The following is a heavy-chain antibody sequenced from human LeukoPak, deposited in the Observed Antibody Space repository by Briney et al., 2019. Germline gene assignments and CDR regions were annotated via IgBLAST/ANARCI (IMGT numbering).Heavy chain of an antibody. Sequence: ASVKVSCKASGYSFTTYGISWVRQAPGQGLEWMGWISANNNNTDNVQKLQGRVTMTTDTSTSTAYMELRSLRSDDTAVYYCARDRPDTAMVYWGQGTLVTVSS. CDR1: GYSFTTYG. CDR2: ISANNNNT. J-gene: IGHJ4*02. V-gene: IGHV1-18*01. CDR3: ARDRPDTAMVY. D-gene: IGHD5-18*01.